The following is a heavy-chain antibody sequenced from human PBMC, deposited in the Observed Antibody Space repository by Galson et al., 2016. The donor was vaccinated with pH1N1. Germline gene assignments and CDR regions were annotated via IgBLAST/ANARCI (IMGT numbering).Heavy chain of an antibody. Sequence: SLRLSCAASGFSFSDYYMSWVRQAPGKGLEWVSYIRSSRRDTNYADSVKGRFSISRDNAKNLLFLQMNSLRAEDTAVYDCARGGVSVAAVFDLWGQGALVTVSP. D-gene: IGHD6-19*01. CDR2: IRSSRRDT. J-gene: IGHJ5*02. CDR1: GFSFSDYY. V-gene: IGHV3-11*06. CDR3: ARGGVSVAAVFDL.